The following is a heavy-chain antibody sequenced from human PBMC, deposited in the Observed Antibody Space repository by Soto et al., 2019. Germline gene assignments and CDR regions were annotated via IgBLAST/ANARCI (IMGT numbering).Heavy chain of an antibody. CDR1: GFTFSSYW. Sequence: EVQLVESGGGLVQPGGSLRLSCEVSGFTFSSYWMHWVRQVPGKGLVWVSRTNEDGTTTNYADSVRGRFTISRDNAKNTLYREMNSRRVYDTAVYYCTRDSGGRGGYWGQGTLVTVSS. V-gene: IGHV3-74*01. CDR3: TRDSGGRGGY. CDR2: TNEDGTTT. D-gene: IGHD3-16*01. J-gene: IGHJ4*02.